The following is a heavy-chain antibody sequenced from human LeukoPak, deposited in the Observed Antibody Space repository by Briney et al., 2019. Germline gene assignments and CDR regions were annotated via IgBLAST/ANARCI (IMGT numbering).Heavy chain of an antibody. V-gene: IGHV3-9*01. CDR1: GFTFDDYA. CDR2: ISWNSGSI. J-gene: IGHJ4*02. Sequence: PGGSLRLSCAASGFTFDDYAMHWVRQAPGKGLEWVSGISWNSGSIGYADSVKGRFTISRDNAKNSLYLQMNSLRAEDTALYYCAKDPGPDYYDSSGLVDYWGQGTLVTVSS. CDR3: AKDPGPDYYDSSGLVDY. D-gene: IGHD3-22*01.